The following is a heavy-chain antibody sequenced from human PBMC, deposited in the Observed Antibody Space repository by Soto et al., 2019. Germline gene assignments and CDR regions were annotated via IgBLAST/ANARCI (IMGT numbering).Heavy chain of an antibody. Sequence: EVQLLESGGGLVQPGGSLRLSCAASGFTFSIYGMSWVRQAPGKGLEWVSAISGSGGSTYYADSVKGRFTISRDNSKNTLYLQMNSLRAEDTAVYYCAKDHTVGSGTYYPHNWFDPGGQGTLVTVSS. CDR1: GFTFSIYG. CDR2: ISGSGGST. CDR3: AKDHTVGSGTYYPHNWFDP. J-gene: IGHJ5*02. V-gene: IGHV3-23*01. D-gene: IGHD3-10*01.